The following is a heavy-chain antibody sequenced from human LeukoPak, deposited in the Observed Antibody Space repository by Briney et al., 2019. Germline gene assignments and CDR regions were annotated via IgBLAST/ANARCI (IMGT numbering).Heavy chain of an antibody. CDR2: INHSGST. V-gene: IGHV4-34*01. D-gene: IGHD3-3*01. Sequence: SETLSLTCAVYGGSFSGYYWSWIRQPPGKGLEWIGEINHSGSTNYNPSLKSRVTISVDTSKNQFSLKLSSVTAADTAVYYCARVGRGHDFWSGPWPYYFDYWGQGTLVTVSS. CDR3: ARVGRGHDFWSGPWPYYFDY. CDR1: GGSFSGYY. J-gene: IGHJ4*02.